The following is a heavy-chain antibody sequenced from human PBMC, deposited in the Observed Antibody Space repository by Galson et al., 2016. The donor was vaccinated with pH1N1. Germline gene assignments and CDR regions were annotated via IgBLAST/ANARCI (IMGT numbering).Heavy chain of an antibody. CDR1: GYIFSTYY. D-gene: IGHD2-15*01. J-gene: IGHJ3*01. CDR2: INPNSGDT. Sequence: SVKVSCKASGYIFSTYYIHWVRQAPGQGLEWMGWINPNSGDTNYGQKFLGRVTVTRDTSVSTAYMELRRLKSDDTAVYFCARELRGGSFDVWGQGTVVTVSS. CDR3: ARELRGGSFDV. V-gene: IGHV1-2*02.